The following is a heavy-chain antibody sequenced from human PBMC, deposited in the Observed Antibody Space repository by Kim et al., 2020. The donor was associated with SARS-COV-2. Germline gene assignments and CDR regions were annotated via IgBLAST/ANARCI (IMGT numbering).Heavy chain of an antibody. CDR2: ISGSGGST. CDR1: GFTFSSYA. D-gene: IGHD3-3*01. Sequence: GGSLRLSCAASGFTFSSYAMSWVRQAPGKGLQWVSAISGSGGSTYYADSVKGRFTISRDNSKNTLYLQMNSLRAEDTAVYYCAKGPYDSYDFWSGPQLQGKNQRPRVPPRFDPWGQGTLVTVSS. J-gene: IGHJ5*02. V-gene: IGHV3-23*01. CDR3: AKGPYDSYDFWSGPQLQGKNQRPRVPPRFDP.